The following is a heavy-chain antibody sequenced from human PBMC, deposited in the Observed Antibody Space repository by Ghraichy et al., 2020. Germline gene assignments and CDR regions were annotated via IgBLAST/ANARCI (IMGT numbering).Heavy chain of an antibody. CDR2: ISSSSSTI. V-gene: IGHV3-48*01. CDR1: GFTFSSYS. CDR3: ASSPGVDIVATTMGY. Sequence: GESLNISCAASGFTFSSYSMNWVRQAPGKGLEWVSYISSSSSTIYYADSVKGRFTISRDNAKNSLYLQMNSLRAEDTAVYYCASSPGVDIVATTMGYWGQGTLVTVSS. J-gene: IGHJ4*02. D-gene: IGHD5-12*01.